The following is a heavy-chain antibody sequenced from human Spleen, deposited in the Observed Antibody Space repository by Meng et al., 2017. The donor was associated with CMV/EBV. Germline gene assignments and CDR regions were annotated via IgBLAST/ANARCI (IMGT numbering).Heavy chain of an antibody. J-gene: IGHJ5*02. V-gene: IGHV1-2*02. CDR1: GFIFTDFF. Sequence: ASVKVSCKASGFIFTDFFMHWVRQVPGQGFQWLGWISAKNGGTKYAPNFQGRLTMTRATSISTVYMELTGLTFDDTGIYYCARRTGSWSPDWFDPWGQGTLVTVSS. CDR3: ARRTGSWSPDWFDP. CDR2: ISAKNGGT. D-gene: IGHD6-13*01.